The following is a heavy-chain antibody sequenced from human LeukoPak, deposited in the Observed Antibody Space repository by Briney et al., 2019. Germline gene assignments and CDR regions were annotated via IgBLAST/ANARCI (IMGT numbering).Heavy chain of an antibody. CDR1: GDSVSSNSAA. Sequence: SQTLSLTCAISGDSVSSNSAAWNWIRQSPSRGLEWLGRTYYRSKWYNDYAVSVKSRLTINPDTSKNQLSLQLNSVTPEDTAVYYCASALLLWFGESHPYGMDVWGQGTTVTISS. J-gene: IGHJ6*02. V-gene: IGHV6-1*01. CDR2: TYYRSKWYN. D-gene: IGHD3-10*01. CDR3: ASALLLWFGESHPYGMDV.